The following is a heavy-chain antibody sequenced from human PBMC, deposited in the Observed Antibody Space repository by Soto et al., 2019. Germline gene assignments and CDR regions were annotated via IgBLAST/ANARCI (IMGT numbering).Heavy chain of an antibody. CDR3: VRDLMHGAFDI. Sequence: PGGSLRLSCAASGFSFSTYSMNWVRQAPGKGLEWVSSISSTSTYIYSADSMKGRFTISRDNAKNSLYLQMNSLRAEDTAIYSCVRDLMHGAFDIWGQGTMVTVSS. V-gene: IGHV3-21*01. CDR1: GFSFSTYS. CDR2: ISSTSTYI. J-gene: IGHJ3*02.